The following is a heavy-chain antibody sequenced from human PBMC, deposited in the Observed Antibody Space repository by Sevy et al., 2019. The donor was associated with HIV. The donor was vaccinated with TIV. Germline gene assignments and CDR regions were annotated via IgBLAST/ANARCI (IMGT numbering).Heavy chain of an antibody. CDR2: IYSGGSK. Sequence: GGSLRLSCAASGFTVSSNYMSWVRQAPGKGLEWVSVIYSGGSKYYADSVKGRFTISRDNSKNTLYLQMNSLRAEDTAVYYCAREGSIAAAGARTYYYYGMDVWGQGTTVTVSS. CDR1: GFTVSSNY. D-gene: IGHD6-13*01. J-gene: IGHJ6*02. V-gene: IGHV3-66*01. CDR3: AREGSIAAAGARTYYYYGMDV.